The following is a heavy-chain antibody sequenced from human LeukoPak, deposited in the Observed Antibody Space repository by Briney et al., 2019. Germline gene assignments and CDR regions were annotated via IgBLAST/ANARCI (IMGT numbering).Heavy chain of an antibody. CDR2: ISGGSRTI. J-gene: IGHJ4*02. CDR1: GFTFSSYT. CDR3: ASRSTYLDY. V-gene: IGHV3-48*02. D-gene: IGHD5/OR15-5a*01. Sequence: PGGSLRLSCAASGFTFSSYTMNWVRQAPGKGLEWLSYISGGSRTIYYADSVKGRFTISRDNAKNSLYLQMNSLRDEDTDMYYCASRSTYLDYWGQGTLVTVSS.